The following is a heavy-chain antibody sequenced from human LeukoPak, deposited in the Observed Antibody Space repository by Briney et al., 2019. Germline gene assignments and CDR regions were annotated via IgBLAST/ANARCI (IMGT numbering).Heavy chain of an antibody. CDR3: ARGWVRGYSYAGMDV. Sequence: SVKVSCKASGGTFSSYAISWVRQAPGQGLEWMGGIIPIFGTANYAQKFQGRVTITADKSTSTAYMELSSLRSEDTAVYYCARGWVRGYSYAGMDVWGKGTTVTVSS. J-gene: IGHJ6*04. D-gene: IGHD5-18*01. CDR2: IIPIFGTA. CDR1: GGTFSSYA. V-gene: IGHV1-69*06.